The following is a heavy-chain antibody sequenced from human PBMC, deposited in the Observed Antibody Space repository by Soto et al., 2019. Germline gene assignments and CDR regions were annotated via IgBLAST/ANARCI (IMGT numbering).Heavy chain of an antibody. V-gene: IGHV4-34*01. J-gene: IGHJ6*02. CDR2: INHSGST. D-gene: IGHD1-1*01. CDR3: ARAPGGRTDNWNDNPSSSYGMDV. CDR1: GGSFSGYY. Sequence: PSETLSLTCAVYGGSFSGYYWSWIRQPPGKGLEWIGEINHSGSTNYNPSLKSRVTISVDTSKNQFSLKLSSVTAADTAVYYCARAPGGRTDNWNDNPSSSYGMDVLGQWTTVT.